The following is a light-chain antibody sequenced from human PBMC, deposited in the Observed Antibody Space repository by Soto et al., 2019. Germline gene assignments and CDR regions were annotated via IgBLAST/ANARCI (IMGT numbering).Light chain of an antibody. CDR1: QSVSSN. CDR3: QQYNNWPVT. J-gene: IGKJ1*01. Sequence: EIVMTQSPATLSGSPGERATLSCRASQSVSSNLAWYQQKPGQAPRLLIYGASTRATGIPARFSGSGSGTEFTLTISSLQSEDFAVYYCQQYNNWPVTFGQGTKVEIK. V-gene: IGKV3-15*01. CDR2: GAS.